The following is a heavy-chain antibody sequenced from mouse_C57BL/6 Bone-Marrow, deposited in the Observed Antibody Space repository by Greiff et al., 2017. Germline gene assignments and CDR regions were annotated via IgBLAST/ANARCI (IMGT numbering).Heavy chain of an antibody. V-gene: IGHV5-4*01. D-gene: IGHD2-2*01. CDR3: ARDRWLRFSY. CDR1: GFTFSSYA. Sequence: DVMLVESGGGLVKPGGSLKLSCAASGFTFSSYAMSWVRQTPEKRLEWVATISDGGSYTYYPDNVKGRFTISRDNAKNNLYLQMSHLKSEDTAMYYCARDRWLRFSYWGRGTLVTVSA. CDR2: ISDGGSYT. J-gene: IGHJ3*01.